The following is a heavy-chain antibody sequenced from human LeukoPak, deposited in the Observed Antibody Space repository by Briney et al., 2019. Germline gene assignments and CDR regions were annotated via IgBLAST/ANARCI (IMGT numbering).Heavy chain of an antibody. CDR1: GYTFTSYG. Sequence: ASVKVSCKASGYTFTSYGISWVRQAPGQGLEWMGWISAYNGNTNYAQKLQGRVTMTTDTSTSTAYMELRSLRSDDTAVYYCARDQIPGYCSGGSCYSFDYWGQGTLVTVSS. CDR3: ARDQIPGYCSGGSCYSFDY. V-gene: IGHV1-18*01. D-gene: IGHD2-15*01. CDR2: ISAYNGNT. J-gene: IGHJ4*02.